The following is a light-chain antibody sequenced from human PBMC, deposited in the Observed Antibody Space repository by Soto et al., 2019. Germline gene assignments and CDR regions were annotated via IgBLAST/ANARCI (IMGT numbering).Light chain of an antibody. CDR2: AAS. V-gene: IGKV1-39*01. CDR1: QSISSY. Sequence: DIQMTQSPSSLSASVGDRVTITCRASQSISSYLNWYQQKPGKAPKLLIYAASSLQSGVPSRFSGSGSGTDFTLAISSLQPEVVATYSGHHSYSTLLTYGGRTKVDIK. CDR3: HHSYSTLLT. J-gene: IGKJ4*01.